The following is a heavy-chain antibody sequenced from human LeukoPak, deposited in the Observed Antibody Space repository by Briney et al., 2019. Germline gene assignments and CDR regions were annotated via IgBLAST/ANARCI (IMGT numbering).Heavy chain of an antibody. CDR2: FDPEDGET. Sequence: ASVKVSCKVSGYTLTELSMHWVRQAPGKGLEWMGGFDPEDGETIYAQKFQGRVTMTEDTSTDTAYMELSSLRSEDTAVYYCARGPHYGDLVEYYYYYMDVWGKGTTVTVSS. J-gene: IGHJ6*03. CDR1: GYTLTELS. D-gene: IGHD4-17*01. V-gene: IGHV1-24*01. CDR3: ARGPHYGDLVEYYYYYMDV.